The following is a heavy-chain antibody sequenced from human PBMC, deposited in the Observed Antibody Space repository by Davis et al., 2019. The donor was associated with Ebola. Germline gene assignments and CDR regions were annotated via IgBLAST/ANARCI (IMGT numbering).Heavy chain of an antibody. CDR2: ISISGSHI. CDR3: ARDQGSSSPGDYYGMDV. D-gene: IGHD6-6*01. J-gene: IGHJ6*02. Sequence: GESLKISCTTSGFSFSSYNMNWVRQAPGKGLEWVSSISISGSHIYYADSVLGRFTVSRDNAKKSLYLQMNSLRAEDTAVYYCARDQGSSSPGDYYGMDVWGQGTTVTVSS. V-gene: IGHV3-21*04. CDR1: GFSFSSYN.